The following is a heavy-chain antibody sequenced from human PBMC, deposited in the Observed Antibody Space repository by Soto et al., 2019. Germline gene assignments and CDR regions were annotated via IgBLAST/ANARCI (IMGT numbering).Heavy chain of an antibody. Sequence: QVQLVQSGAEVKKPGSSVKVSCKASGSTFSSYAISWVRQAPGQGLEWMGGIIPIFGTANYAQKFQGRVTITADESTSTAYMELSSLRSEDTAVYYCARDKMEHQRRWYYFDYWGQGTLVTVSS. CDR2: IIPIFGTA. D-gene: IGHD2-15*01. V-gene: IGHV1-69*01. CDR3: ARDKMEHQRRWYYFDY. J-gene: IGHJ4*02. CDR1: GSTFSSYA.